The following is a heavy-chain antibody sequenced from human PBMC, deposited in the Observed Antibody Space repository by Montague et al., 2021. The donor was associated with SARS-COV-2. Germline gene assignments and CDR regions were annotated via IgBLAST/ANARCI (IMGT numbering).Heavy chain of an antibody. D-gene: IGHD3-22*01. CDR3: ARGGYYDYAFDI. CDR1: GGSISSYY. CDR2: IYYSGST. J-gene: IGHJ3*02. V-gene: IGHV4-59*01. Sequence: SETLSLTCTVSGGSISSYYWSWIRQPPGKGLEWMGYIYYSGSTNYNPSLKSRVTISVDTSKNQFSLKLSSVTAADTAVYYCARGGYYDYAFDIWGQGTMVTVSS.